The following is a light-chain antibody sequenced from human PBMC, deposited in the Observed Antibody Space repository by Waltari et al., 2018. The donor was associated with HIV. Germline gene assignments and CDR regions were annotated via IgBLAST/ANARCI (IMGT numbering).Light chain of an antibody. CDR1: SSNVGSDDL. J-gene: IGLJ1*01. V-gene: IGLV2-23*02. CDR3: CSCPRSGIRYV. Sequence: QSALTQPASVSGSPGQSITISCTGTSSNVGSDDLVSWYQQHPGEAPKLIIYDVTKRPSGVSNRCSGSKSGNTASLTISGLQAEDEADYYCCSCPRSGIRYVFGTGTKVTVL. CDR2: DVT.